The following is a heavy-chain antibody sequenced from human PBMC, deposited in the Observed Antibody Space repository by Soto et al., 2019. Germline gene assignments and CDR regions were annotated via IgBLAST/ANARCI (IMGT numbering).Heavy chain of an antibody. CDR3: EHQVPPRSEAV. D-gene: IGHD3-3*01. Sequence: QITLKESGPTLVKPTQTLTLTCTFSGFSLNTSGVGVGWISQPPATALQWLAVISWDDDKRYSPSMKSRLTTTKDTSKTEVDLTITNMDPVDTATYYCEHQVPPRSEAVWGHGTTVTVSS. CDR2: ISWDDDK. J-gene: IGHJ6*02. CDR1: GFSLNTSGVG. V-gene: IGHV2-5*02.